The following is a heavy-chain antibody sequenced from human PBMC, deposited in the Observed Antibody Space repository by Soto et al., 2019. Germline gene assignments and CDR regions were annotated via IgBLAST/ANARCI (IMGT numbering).Heavy chain of an antibody. Sequence: LRLSCAASGFTFSSYWMSWVRQAPGKGLEWVANIKQDGSEKYYVDSVKGRFTISRDNAKNSLYLQMNSLRAEDTAVYYCARDFPADKDAFDIWGQGTMVTVSS. J-gene: IGHJ3*02. V-gene: IGHV3-7*01. CDR1: GFTFSSYW. CDR3: ARDFPADKDAFDI. CDR2: IKQDGSEK.